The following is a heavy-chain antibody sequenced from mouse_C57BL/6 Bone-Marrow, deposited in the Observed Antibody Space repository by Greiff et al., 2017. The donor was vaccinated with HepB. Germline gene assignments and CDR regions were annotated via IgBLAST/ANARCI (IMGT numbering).Heavy chain of an antibody. CDR2: IDPENGDT. CDR1: GFNIKDDY. J-gene: IGHJ1*03. V-gene: IGHV14-4*01. CDR3: TSITTVPWYFDV. Sequence: EVKLQESGAELVRPGASVKLSCTASGFNIKDDYMHWVKQRPEQGLEWIGWIDPENGDTEYASKFQGKATITADTSSNTAYLQLSRLTSEDTAVYYCTSITTVPWYFDVWGTGTTVTVSS. D-gene: IGHD1-1*01.